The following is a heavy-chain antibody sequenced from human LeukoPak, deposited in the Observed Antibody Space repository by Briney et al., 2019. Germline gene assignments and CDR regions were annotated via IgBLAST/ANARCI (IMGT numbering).Heavy chain of an antibody. D-gene: IGHD5-18*01. CDR1: GFTFSSYA. CDR2: ISGSGGST. Sequence: TGGSLRLSCAASGFTFSSYAMSWVRQAPGKGLEWVSAISGSGGSTYYADSVKGRVTLSRDNSKNTLYLQMNSLRAEDTAVYYCATSGYSYGYVDYWGQGTLVTVSS. V-gene: IGHV3-23*01. J-gene: IGHJ4*02. CDR3: ATSGYSYGYVDY.